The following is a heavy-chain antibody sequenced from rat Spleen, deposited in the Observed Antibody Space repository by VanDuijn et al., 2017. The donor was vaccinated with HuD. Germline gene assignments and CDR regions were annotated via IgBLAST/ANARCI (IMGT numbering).Heavy chain of an antibody. CDR1: GYSITSNY. CDR3: ARHALMYTTDPFVY. J-gene: IGHJ3*01. Sequence: EVQLQESGPGLVKPSQSLSLTCSVTGYSITSNYWGWIRKFPGNKLEWMGYINSAGSTTYNPSLRSRISITRDTSKNQFFLQLSSVTTEDTATYYCARHALMYTTDPFVYWGQGTLVTVSS. CDR2: INSAGST. V-gene: IGHV3-3*01. D-gene: IGHD1-6*01.